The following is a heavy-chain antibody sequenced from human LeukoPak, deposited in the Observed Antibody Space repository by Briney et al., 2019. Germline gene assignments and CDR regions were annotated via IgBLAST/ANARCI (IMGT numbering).Heavy chain of an antibody. Sequence: ASVKVSCKASGYTFTGYYMHWVRQAPGQGLEWMGWINPNSGGTNYAQKFQGWVTMTRDTSISTAYMELSRLRSDDTAVYYCAGEIAVAGTYDAFDIWGQGTMVTVSS. CDR3: AGEIAVAGTYDAFDI. V-gene: IGHV1-2*04. J-gene: IGHJ3*02. CDR1: GYTFTGYY. CDR2: INPNSGGT. D-gene: IGHD6-19*01.